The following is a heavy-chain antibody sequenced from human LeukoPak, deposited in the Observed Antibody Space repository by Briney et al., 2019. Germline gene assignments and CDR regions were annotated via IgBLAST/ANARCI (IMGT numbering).Heavy chain of an antibody. D-gene: IGHD6-6*01. CDR2: ISYDGSNK. CDR3: AKDSDAAPFDY. Sequence: GGSLRLSCAASGFTFSDYYMSWIRQAPGKGLEWVAVISYDGSNKYYADSVKGRFTISRDNSKNTLYLQMNSLRAEDTAVYYCAKDSDAAPFDYWGQGTLVTVSS. V-gene: IGHV3-30*18. J-gene: IGHJ4*02. CDR1: GFTFSDYY.